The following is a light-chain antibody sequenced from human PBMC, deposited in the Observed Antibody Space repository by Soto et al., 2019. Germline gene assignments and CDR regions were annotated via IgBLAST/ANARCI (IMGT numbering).Light chain of an antibody. CDR1: SSNIGAGYD. J-gene: IGLJ2*01. Sequence: QSVLTQPPSVSGAPGQRVTISCTGSSSNIGAGYDVHWYQQLPGTAPKLLIYGNSNRPSGVPDRFSGSKSGTSASLAITGLQAEDEADYYCQSSDSSLRVSVFGGGTKLPVL. CDR3: QSSDSSLRVSV. V-gene: IGLV1-40*01. CDR2: GNS.